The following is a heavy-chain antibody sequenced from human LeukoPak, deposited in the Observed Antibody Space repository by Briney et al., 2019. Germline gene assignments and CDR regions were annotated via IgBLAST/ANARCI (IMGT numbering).Heavy chain of an antibody. CDR1: DGSISSYY. Sequence: SETLSLTCTVSDGSISSYYWSWIRQPPGKGLDWIGYIYSSGSTNYNPSLKSRVTISVDTSKNQFSLNLRSVTAADTAVYYCARHSHEGTFDPWGQGTLVTVSS. J-gene: IGHJ5*02. CDR3: ARHSHEGTFDP. D-gene: IGHD2-21*01. V-gene: IGHV4-4*09. CDR2: IYSSGST.